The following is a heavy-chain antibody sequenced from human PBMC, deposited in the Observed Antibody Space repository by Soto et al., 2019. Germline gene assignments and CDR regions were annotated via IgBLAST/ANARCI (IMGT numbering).Heavy chain of an antibody. J-gene: IGHJ4*02. D-gene: IGHD6-13*01. CDR3: ARDLAAGDH. CDR1: GYTFTHYY. CDR2: INPASGNT. V-gene: IGHV1-46*01. Sequence: QVQLVQSGAEVRKPGASVKVSCRTSGYTFTHYYVHWVRQAPGQGLEWLGIINPASGNTNYAHEFQGRVHLTMDTSTTTVYMELSGLRAEDTAIFYCARDLAAGDHWGQGTLVTVSS.